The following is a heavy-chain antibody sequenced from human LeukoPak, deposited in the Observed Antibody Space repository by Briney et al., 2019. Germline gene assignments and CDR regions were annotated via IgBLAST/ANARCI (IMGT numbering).Heavy chain of an antibody. CDR2: ISYDGSNK. CDR1: GFTFSSYA. D-gene: IGHD4-11*01. CDR3: AKALSSNRAYDFDY. Sequence: GRSLRLSCAASGFTFSSYAMHWVRQAPGKGLEWVAVISYDGSNKYYADSVKGRFTISRDTSKNTLYLQMNSLRAEDTAVYYCAKALSSNRAYDFDYWGQGTLVTVSS. J-gene: IGHJ4*02. V-gene: IGHV3-30-3*01.